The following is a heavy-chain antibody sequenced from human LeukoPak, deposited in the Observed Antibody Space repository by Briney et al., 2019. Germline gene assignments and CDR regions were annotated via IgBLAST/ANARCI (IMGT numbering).Heavy chain of an antibody. CDR2: IYTSGST. Sequence: SETLSLTCTVSGGSINSVSYYWSWIRQPAGKGLEWIGRIYTSGSTDYNPSLKSRVTMSVDTSKNQFSLKLSSVTAADTAVYYCARSYLWELLGVAFDLWGQGTVVTVSS. D-gene: IGHD1-26*01. CDR1: GGSINSVSYY. CDR3: ARSYLWELLGVAFDL. J-gene: IGHJ3*01. V-gene: IGHV4-61*02.